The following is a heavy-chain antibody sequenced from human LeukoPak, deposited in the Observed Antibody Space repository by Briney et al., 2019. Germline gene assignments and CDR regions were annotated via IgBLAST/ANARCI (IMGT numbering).Heavy chain of an antibody. D-gene: IGHD2-15*01. Sequence: SETLSLTCTVSGGSISSGSYYWSWIRQPAGKGLEWIGRIYTSGSTNYNPSLKSRVTISVDTSKNQFSPKLSSVTAADTAVYYCASVVSDPKGDYYFDYWGQGTLVTVSS. CDR3: ASVVSDPKGDYYFDY. V-gene: IGHV4-61*02. J-gene: IGHJ4*02. CDR1: GGSISSGSYY. CDR2: IYTSGST.